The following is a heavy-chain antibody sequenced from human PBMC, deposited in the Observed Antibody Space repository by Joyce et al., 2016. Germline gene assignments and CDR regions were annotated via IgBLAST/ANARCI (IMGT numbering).Heavy chain of an antibody. CDR3: ARLVRHYGSDLKYYFDY. Sequence: EVQLVQSGAEVRKPGESLRISCKGSGYSFSIYWITWVRQMPGKGLEWMGRIDPTDSYTKYSPSFQGNVTISVDKSISTAYLQWSSLKASDTAIYYCARLVRHYGSDLKYYFDYWGQGTLVTVSS. D-gene: IGHD3-10*01. CDR2: IDPTDSYT. J-gene: IGHJ4*02. V-gene: IGHV5-10-1*03. CDR1: GYSFSIYW.